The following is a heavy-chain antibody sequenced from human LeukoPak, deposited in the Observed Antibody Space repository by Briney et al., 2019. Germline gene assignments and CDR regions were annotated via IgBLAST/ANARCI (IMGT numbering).Heavy chain of an antibody. CDR1: GFTFDDYA. D-gene: IGHD3-22*01. CDR2: ISWNSGSI. V-gene: IGHV3-9*01. Sequence: PGGSLRLSCAASGFTFDDYAMHWVRQAPGKGLEWVSGISWNSGSIGYADSVKGRFTISRDNAKNSLYLQMNSLRAEDTALYYCVKDYDSSGYYPDYWGQGTLVTVSS. CDR3: VKDYDSSGYYPDY. J-gene: IGHJ4*02.